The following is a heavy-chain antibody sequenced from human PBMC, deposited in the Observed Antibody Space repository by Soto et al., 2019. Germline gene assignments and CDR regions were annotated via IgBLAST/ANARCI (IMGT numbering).Heavy chain of an antibody. CDR1: EYTFTNYF. D-gene: IGHD6-19*01. CDR3: ARALAVAAKGAFDY. Sequence: QVQLVQSGADVKKPGASVKVSCKASEYTFTNYFLHWVRQAPGQGLEWMGVINPHGGSASYAQKYQGRVTMTRDTSTSTVYMELSSLRSEDTAVYYCARALAVAAKGAFDYWGQGTLVTVSS. V-gene: IGHV1-46*03. CDR2: INPHGGSA. J-gene: IGHJ4*02.